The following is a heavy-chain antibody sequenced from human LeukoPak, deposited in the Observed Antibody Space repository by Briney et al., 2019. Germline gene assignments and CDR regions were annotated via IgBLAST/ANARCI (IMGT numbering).Heavy chain of an antibody. CDR3: TTDRPVDTAMVVYYYGMDV. CDR1: AFTFSNAW. D-gene: IGHD5-18*01. J-gene: IGHJ6*02. V-gene: IGHV3-15*01. CDR2: IKSKTDGGTT. Sequence: PGGSLRLSCAAFAFTFSNAWMSWVRQAPRKGLQWRGRIKSKTDGGTTDYAAPVKVRFTITRDNSKNTLYLQMNSLKTEDTAVYYCTTDRPVDTAMVVYYYGMDVWGQGSTGTVS.